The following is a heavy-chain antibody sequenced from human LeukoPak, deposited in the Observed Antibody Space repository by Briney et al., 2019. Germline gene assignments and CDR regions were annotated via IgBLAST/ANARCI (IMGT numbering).Heavy chain of an antibody. D-gene: IGHD3-10*01. CDR2: IWYDGSNK. CDR3: AKDTYYYGSGSYPDY. J-gene: IGHJ4*02. V-gene: IGHV3-33*06. Sequence: GTSLRLSCAASGFTFSSNGMHWVRQAPGKGLEWVAVIWYDGSNKYYADSVKGRITISRDNSKNTLYLQMNSLRAEDTAIYYCAKDTYYYGSGSYPDYWGQGTLVTVSS. CDR1: GFTFSSNG.